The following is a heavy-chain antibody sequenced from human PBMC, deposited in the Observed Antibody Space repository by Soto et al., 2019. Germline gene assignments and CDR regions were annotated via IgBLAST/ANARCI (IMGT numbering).Heavy chain of an antibody. D-gene: IGHD6-25*01. CDR3: AKFFVETGGSSGWPWSFHY. CDR2: ISGSGGTT. Sequence: GGSLRLSCAASGFTFSSYAMSWFRQAPGKGLEWVSAISGSGGTTYYADSVKGRFTISRDNSMNTLFLQMNSLRAEDTAVYYCAKFFVETGGSSGWPWSFHYWGQGTLVTVSS. V-gene: IGHV3-23*01. CDR1: GFTFSSYA. J-gene: IGHJ4*02.